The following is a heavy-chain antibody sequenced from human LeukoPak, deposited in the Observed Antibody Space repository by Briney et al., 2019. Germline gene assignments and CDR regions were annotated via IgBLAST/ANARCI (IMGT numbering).Heavy chain of an antibody. Sequence: GGSLRLSCTASGFSFSSYGMHWVRQAPGKGLEWLALMRYDGSIEYYADSVKGRFTISRDNYKNTLYIKMNSLRDDDTAVDYCAKDLGRQSSSALRYGSNWFDYWGQGDLVTVSS. J-gene: IGHJ4*02. CDR1: GFSFSSYG. CDR2: MRYDGSIE. CDR3: AKDLGRQSSSALRYGSNWFDY. D-gene: IGHD6-6*01. V-gene: IGHV3-30*02.